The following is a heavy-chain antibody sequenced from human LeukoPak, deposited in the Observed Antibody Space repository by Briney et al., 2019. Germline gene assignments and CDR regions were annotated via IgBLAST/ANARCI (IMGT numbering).Heavy chain of an antibody. CDR1: GGSFSGYY. CDR2: INHSGST. D-gene: IGHD6-19*01. CDR3: ARRKFGGGWYRFYFDY. V-gene: IGHV4-34*01. J-gene: IGHJ4*02. Sequence: SETLSLTCAVYGGSFSGYYWSWIRHPPGKGLEWIGEINHSGSTNYNPSLKSRVTISVDTSKNQFSLKLSSVTAADTAVYYCARRKFGGGWYRFYFDYWGQGTLVTVSS.